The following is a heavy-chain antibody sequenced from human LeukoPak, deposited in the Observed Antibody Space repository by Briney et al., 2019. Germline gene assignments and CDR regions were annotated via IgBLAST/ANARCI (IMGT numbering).Heavy chain of an antibody. D-gene: IGHD6-19*01. J-gene: IGHJ5*02. CDR1: GFTFSSYA. V-gene: IGHV3-30-3*01. Sequence: GGSLRLSCAASGFTFSSYAMHWVSQGPGKGLESVAVISYDGSNKYYADSVRGRFTISRDNSKNTLYLQMNSLRAEDTAVYYGARDVTVAGTRRFDPWGQGTLVTVSS. CDR2: ISYDGSNK. CDR3: ARDVTVAGTRRFDP.